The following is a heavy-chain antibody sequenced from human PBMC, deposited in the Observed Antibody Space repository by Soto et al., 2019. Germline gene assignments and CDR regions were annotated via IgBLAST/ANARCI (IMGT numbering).Heavy chain of an antibody. CDR3: AKDYTVAADPSSVILFDY. D-gene: IGHD2-15*01. Sequence: PGGSLRLSCAASGFTFNHYAMSWVRQAPGKGLEWVSIIIANGGTFYADSVKGRFTIFRDNSKNTVYLQMSSLRVEDTAIYYCAKDYTVAADPSSVILFDYWGQGALVTVSS. J-gene: IGHJ4*02. CDR1: GFTFNHYA. CDR2: IIANGGT. V-gene: IGHV3-23*01.